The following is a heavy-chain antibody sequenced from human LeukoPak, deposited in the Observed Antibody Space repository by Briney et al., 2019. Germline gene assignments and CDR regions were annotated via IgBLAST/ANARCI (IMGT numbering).Heavy chain of an antibody. CDR1: GFTFSSYS. CDR2: ISSSSSTI. CDR3: ALLGVGGWFDP. D-gene: IGHD2-8*02. V-gene: IGHV3-48*01. Sequence: GGSLRLSCAASGFTFSSYSMNWVRQAPGKGLEWVSYISSSSSTIYYADSVKGRFTISRDNAKNSLYLQMNSLRAEDTAVYYCALLGVGGWFDPWGQGTLVTVSS. J-gene: IGHJ5*02.